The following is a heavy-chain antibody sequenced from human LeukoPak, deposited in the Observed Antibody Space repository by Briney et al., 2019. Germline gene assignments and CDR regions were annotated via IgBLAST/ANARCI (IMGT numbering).Heavy chain of an antibody. CDR1: GGSISSSSYY. CDR3: ARHALRSGKTNIDY. V-gene: IGHV4-39*01. CDR2: IYYSGST. J-gene: IGHJ4*02. Sequence: SETLSLTCTVSGGSISSSSYYWGWIRQPPGKGLEWIGSIYYSGSTYYNPSLKSRVTISVDTSKNQFSLKLSSVTAADTAAYYCARHALRSGKTNIDYWGQGTLVTVSS. D-gene: IGHD6-19*01.